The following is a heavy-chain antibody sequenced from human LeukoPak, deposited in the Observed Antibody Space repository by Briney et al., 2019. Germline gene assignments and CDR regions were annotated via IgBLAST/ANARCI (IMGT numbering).Heavy chain of an antibody. J-gene: IGHJ4*02. V-gene: IGHV3-7*01. CDR2: IKKDGTEK. CDR1: GFTLSSAW. Sequence: GGSLRLSCVVSGFTLSSAWMSWVRQAPGKGLEWVANIKKDGTEKYYVESVKGRFAISRDNAKNSLSLQMNSLRAEDTAVYYCARGRYSSRSGGYYFDIWGQGTLVTVSS. D-gene: IGHD2-2*01. CDR3: ARGRYSSRSGGYYFDI.